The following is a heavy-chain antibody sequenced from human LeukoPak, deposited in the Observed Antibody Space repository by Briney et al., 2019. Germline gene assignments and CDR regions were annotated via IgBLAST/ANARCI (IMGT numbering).Heavy chain of an antibody. J-gene: IGHJ4*02. CDR1: GLTFRKSW. CDR3: TNWGDTWGLDF. Sequence: GGSLRLSCAASGLTFRKSWMTWVRQAPGRGLEWVANIKDDGSEKYYVDSVKGRFTISRDNAKNSLYLQMNSLSAEDTAVYFCTNWGDTWGLDFWGQGILVSVSS. D-gene: IGHD7-27*01. CDR2: IKDDGSEK. V-gene: IGHV3-7*01.